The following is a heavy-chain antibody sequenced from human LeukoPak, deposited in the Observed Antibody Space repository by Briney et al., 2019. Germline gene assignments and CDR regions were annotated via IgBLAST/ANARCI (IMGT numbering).Heavy chain of an antibody. V-gene: IGHV3-30*18. CDR2: ISYDGSND. CDR3: AKGRPWVDWLLLSPGY. J-gene: IGHJ4*02. CDR1: AFTFSEHG. D-gene: IGHD3-9*01. Sequence: PGGSLRLSCVASAFTFSEHGMHWVRQAPGKGLEWVAVISYDGSNDFYADSVKGRFTISRDNSKSTLYLQMNSLRAEDTAVYYCAKGRPWVDWLLLSPGYWGQGTLVIVSS.